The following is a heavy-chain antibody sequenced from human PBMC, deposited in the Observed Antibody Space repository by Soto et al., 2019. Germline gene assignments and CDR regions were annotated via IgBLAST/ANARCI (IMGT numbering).Heavy chain of an antibody. D-gene: IGHD3-3*01. CDR1: GVSFSGYY. Sequence: WETLSLTCAVYGVSFSGYYWSWIRQPPGKGLEWIGEINHSGSTNYNPSLKSRVTISVDTSKNQFSLNPSSVTAADTAVYYCARGPYDFWSGYYKGWFDPWGQGTLVTVSS. CDR2: INHSGST. J-gene: IGHJ5*02. V-gene: IGHV4-34*01. CDR3: ARGPYDFWSGYYKGWFDP.